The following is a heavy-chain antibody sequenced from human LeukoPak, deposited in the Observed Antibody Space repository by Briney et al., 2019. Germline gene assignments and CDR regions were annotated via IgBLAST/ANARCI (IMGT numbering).Heavy chain of an antibody. D-gene: IGHD3-10*01. CDR2: ISYDGNNK. Sequence: GGSLRLSCVISGYTFTHYGFHWVRQAPGKALEWVAYISYDGNNKYEDSVKGRFTISRDNSKNTLYLRMNSLRAEDTAVYPCAKDQWWFGESNAFDIWGQGTMVTVSS. CDR3: AKDQWWFGESNAFDI. V-gene: IGHV3-30*18. J-gene: IGHJ3*02. CDR1: GYTFTHYG.